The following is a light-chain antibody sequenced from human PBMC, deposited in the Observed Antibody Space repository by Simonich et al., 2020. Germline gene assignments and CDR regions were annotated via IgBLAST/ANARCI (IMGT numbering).Light chain of an antibody. V-gene: IGKV4-1*01. CDR1: QSVLYSSTNKNY. J-gene: IGKJ5*01. CDR3: QQYYSTPIT. CDR2: WAS. Sequence: DIVMTQSPDSLAVSLGERATIHCKSSQSVLYSSTNKNYLAWYPQKPGQPPKLLIYWASTREAGVPDRFSGSGSGKDFTLTISSLQAEDVAVYYCQQYYSTPITFGQGTRLEIK.